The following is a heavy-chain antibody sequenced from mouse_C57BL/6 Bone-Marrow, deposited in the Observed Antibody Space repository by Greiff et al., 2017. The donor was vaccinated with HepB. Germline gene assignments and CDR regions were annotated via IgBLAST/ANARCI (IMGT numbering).Heavy chain of an antibody. CDR1: GFTFSSYA. J-gene: IGHJ2*01. CDR3: AMGVYYGSIHYFDY. CDR2: ISDGGSYT. V-gene: IGHV5-4*03. Sequence: EVKLMESGGGLVKPGGSLKLSCAASGFTFSSYAMSWVRQTPEKRLEWVATISDGGSYTYYPDNVKGRFTISRDNAKNNLYLQMSHLKSEDTAMYYCAMGVYYGSIHYFDYWGQGTTLTVSS. D-gene: IGHD1-1*01.